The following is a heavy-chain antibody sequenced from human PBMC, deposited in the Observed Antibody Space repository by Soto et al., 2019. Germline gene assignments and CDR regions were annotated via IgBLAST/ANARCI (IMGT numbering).Heavy chain of an antibody. J-gene: IGHJ4*02. Sequence: QVHLQESGPGLVKPSETLSLTCTVSGGSITSYYWSWIRQPPGKGLEWIGHIYYSGSTNYNPSLKSRLTISVDTSKNQFSLRLTSVTAADTAVYYCARAPEAIRLDYWGQGTLVTVSS. V-gene: IGHV4-59*01. CDR2: IYYSGST. CDR1: GGSITSYY. CDR3: ARAPEAIRLDY. D-gene: IGHD2-2*01.